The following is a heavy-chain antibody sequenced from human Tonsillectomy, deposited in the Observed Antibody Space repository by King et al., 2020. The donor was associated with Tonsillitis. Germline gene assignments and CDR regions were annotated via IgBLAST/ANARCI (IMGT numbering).Heavy chain of an antibody. CDR1: GFTFTTYW. D-gene: IGHD2/OR15-2a*01. CDR3: ARVKRTSWGTNNYGMDV. Sequence: VQLVESGGGLVQPGGSLRLSCAASGFTFTTYWMTWVRQAPGKGLEWVANVDHDGSQKYYVDSVSGRFTISRDNAKNSLNLQMNSLRVEDTAVYFCARVKRTSWGTNNYGMDVWGQGTTVTVSS. J-gene: IGHJ6*02. V-gene: IGHV3-7*04. CDR2: VDHDGSQK.